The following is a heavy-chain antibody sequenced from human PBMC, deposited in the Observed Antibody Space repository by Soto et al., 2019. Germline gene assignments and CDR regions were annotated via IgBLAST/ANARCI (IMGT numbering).Heavy chain of an antibody. V-gene: IGHV1-2*02. Sequence: QVQLVQSGAEVKEPGASVTVSCRASGDRFTDYYMHWVRQAPGQGLEWMGWINPNSGVTKYAQKFQGVVTMTRDTYIRPVYMQLSRLRFDDTAIYYWARESGGATATLDYYYFYMDVWGTGTTVTVSS. CDR3: ARESGGATATLDYYYFYMDV. CDR1: GDRFTDYY. D-gene: IGHD5-12*01. J-gene: IGHJ6*03. CDR2: INPNSGVT.